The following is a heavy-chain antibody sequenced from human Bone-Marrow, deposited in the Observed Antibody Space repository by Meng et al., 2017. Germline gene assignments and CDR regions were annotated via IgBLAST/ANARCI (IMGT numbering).Heavy chain of an antibody. J-gene: IGHJ4*02. CDR3: ARGLYYDSSGYYPRLYYFDY. D-gene: IGHD3-22*01. Sequence: SETLSLTCTVSGGSISSHYWSWIRQPAGKGLEWIGRIYTSGSTNYNPSLKSRDTMSVDTSKNQFSLKLSSVTAADTAVYYCARGLYYDSSGYYPRLYYFDYWGQGTLVTVSS. CDR2: IYTSGST. CDR1: GGSISSHY. V-gene: IGHV4-4*07.